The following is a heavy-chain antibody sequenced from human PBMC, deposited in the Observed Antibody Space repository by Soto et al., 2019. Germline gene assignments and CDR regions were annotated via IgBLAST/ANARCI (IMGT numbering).Heavy chain of an antibody. CDR2: TYYRSKWYN. D-gene: IGHD6-13*01. CDR1: GDSVSSNSAA. Sequence: SQTLSLTCAISGDSVSSNSAAWNWIRQSPSRGLEWLGRTYYRSKWYNDYAVSVKSRITINPDTSKNQFSLQLNSVTPEDTALYYCARDTAAAGTDYYYYYMDVWGKGTTVTVSS. V-gene: IGHV6-1*01. CDR3: ARDTAAAGTDYYYYYMDV. J-gene: IGHJ6*03.